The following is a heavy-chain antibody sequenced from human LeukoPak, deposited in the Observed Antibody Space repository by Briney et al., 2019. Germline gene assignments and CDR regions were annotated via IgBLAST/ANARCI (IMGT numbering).Heavy chain of an antibody. J-gene: IGHJ2*01. Sequence: RESLRLSCAASGFTFSSHGMSWVRQTPGKGLEWVSSTSTIGDGTVYADSVKGRVTISRDNSKNTLYFQMNSLRAEDTAVYSCAKNLLGSGAYSWYFDLWGRGTLVSLST. D-gene: IGHD1-26*01. CDR2: TSTIGDGT. CDR1: GFTFSSHG. V-gene: IGHV3-23*01. CDR3: AKNLLGSGAYSWYFDL.